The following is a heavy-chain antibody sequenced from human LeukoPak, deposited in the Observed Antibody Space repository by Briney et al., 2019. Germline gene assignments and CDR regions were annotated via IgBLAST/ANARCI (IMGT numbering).Heavy chain of an antibody. CDR1: GYSISSGYY. D-gene: IGHD1-26*01. Sequence: SETLSLTCTVSGYSISSGYYWGWIRQPPGKGLEWIGSIYHSGSTYYNPSLKSRVTISVDTSKNQFSLKLSSVTAADTAVYYCARGAPSGSSTFDNWGQGTLVSVSS. J-gene: IGHJ4*02. CDR2: IYHSGST. V-gene: IGHV4-38-2*02. CDR3: ARGAPSGSSTFDN.